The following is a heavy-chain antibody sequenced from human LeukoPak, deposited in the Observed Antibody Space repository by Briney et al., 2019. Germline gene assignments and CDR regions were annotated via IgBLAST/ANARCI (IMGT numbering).Heavy chain of an antibody. D-gene: IGHD3-22*01. CDR2: FYISGST. CDR1: GGSISSGSYY. CDR3: ARLGRGLNYDSSGYLDY. Sequence: PSQTLSLTCTVSGGSISSGSYYWSWIRQPAGKGLEWIGRFYISGSTDYNPSLKSRVTISVDTSKNQFSLKLSSVTAADTAVYYCARLGRGLNYDSSGYLDYWGQGTLVTVSS. J-gene: IGHJ4*02. V-gene: IGHV4-61*02.